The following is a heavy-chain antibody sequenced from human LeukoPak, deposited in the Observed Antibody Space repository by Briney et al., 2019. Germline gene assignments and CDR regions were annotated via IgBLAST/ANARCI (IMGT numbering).Heavy chain of an antibody. CDR1: GGTFSSYA. CDR3: AREDVVVVAALYYFDY. Sequence: SVKVSCKASGGTFSSYAISWVRQAPGQGLEWMGGIIPIFGTANYAQKFQGRVTITTDESTSTAYMELSSLRSEDTAVYYCAREDVVVVAALYYFDYWGQGTLVTVSS. V-gene: IGHV1-69*05. J-gene: IGHJ4*02. D-gene: IGHD2-15*01. CDR2: IIPIFGTA.